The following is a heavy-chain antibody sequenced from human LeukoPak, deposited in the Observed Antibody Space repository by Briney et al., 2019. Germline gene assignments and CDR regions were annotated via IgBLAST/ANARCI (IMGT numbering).Heavy chain of an antibody. J-gene: IGHJ4*02. CDR3: ARGHYVWGSYRYTYFDY. CDR2: INHSGST. D-gene: IGHD3-16*02. Sequence: PSETLSLTCAVCGGSFSGYYWSWIRQPPGKGLEWIGEINHSGSTNYNPSLKSRVTISVDTSKNQFSLKLSSVTAADTAVYYCARGHYVWGSYRYTYFDYWGQGTLVTVSS. V-gene: IGHV4-34*01. CDR1: GGSFSGYY.